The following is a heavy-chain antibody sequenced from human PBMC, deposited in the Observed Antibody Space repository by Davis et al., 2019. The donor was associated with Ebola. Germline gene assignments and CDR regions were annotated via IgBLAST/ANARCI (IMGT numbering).Heavy chain of an antibody. CDR2: INHSGST. V-gene: IGHV4-34*01. D-gene: IGHD2-2*01. J-gene: IGHJ4*02. CDR3: ARDLGYCSSTSCRHSNFDY. Sequence: PSETLSLTCAVYGGSFSGYYWSWIRQPPGKGLEWIGEINHSGSTNYNPSLKSRVTISVDTSKNQFSLKLSSVTAADTAVYYCARDLGYCSSTSCRHSNFDYWGQGTLVTVSS. CDR1: GGSFSGYY.